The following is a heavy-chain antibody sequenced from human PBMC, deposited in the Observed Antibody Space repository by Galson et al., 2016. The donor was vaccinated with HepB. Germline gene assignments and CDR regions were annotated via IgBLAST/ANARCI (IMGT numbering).Heavy chain of an antibody. V-gene: IGHV1-18*01. CDR1: GYTFINYG. CDR2: ISAYHENK. J-gene: IGHJ4*02. Sequence: SVKVSCKASGYTFINYGISWVRQAPGQGLEWMGWISAYHENKNFAQKFQDRVTLTTDTSTRSAYMELRSLTSDDTAVYYCARISDLGPPWLAHFDYWGQGTLVTVSS. D-gene: IGHD6-19*01. CDR3: ARISDLGPPWLAHFDY.